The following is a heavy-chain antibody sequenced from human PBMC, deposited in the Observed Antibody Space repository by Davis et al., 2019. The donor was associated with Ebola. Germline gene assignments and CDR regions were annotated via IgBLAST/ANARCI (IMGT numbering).Heavy chain of an antibody. J-gene: IGHJ6*04. Sequence: MPSETLSLTCAVYGGSFSGYYWSWIRQPPGKGLEWIGEINHSGSTNYNPSLKSRVTISVDTSENQFSLKLSSVTAADTAVYYCARVGGIVVVPAAMRYYYGMDVWGKGTTVTVSS. CDR1: GGSFSGYY. CDR3: ARVGGIVVVPAAMRYYYGMDV. CDR2: INHSGST. D-gene: IGHD2-2*01. V-gene: IGHV4-34*01.